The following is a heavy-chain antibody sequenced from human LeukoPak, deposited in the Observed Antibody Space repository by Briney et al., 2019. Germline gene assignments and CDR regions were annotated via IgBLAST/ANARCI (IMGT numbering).Heavy chain of an antibody. J-gene: IGHJ3*02. V-gene: IGHV3-48*03. CDR1: GFTFSSYE. Sequence: PGGSLRLSCAASGFTFSSYEMNWVRQAPGKGLEWVSYISSSGSTIYYADSVKGRFTISRDNSKNTLYLQMNSLRAEDTAVYYCARDRDPQQRRTVTTAFDIWGQGTMVTVSS. CDR2: ISSSGSTI. CDR3: ARDRDPQQRRTVTTAFDI. D-gene: IGHD4-17*01.